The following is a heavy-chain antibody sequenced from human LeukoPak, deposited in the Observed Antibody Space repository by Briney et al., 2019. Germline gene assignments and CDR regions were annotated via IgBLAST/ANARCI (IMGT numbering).Heavy chain of an antibody. D-gene: IGHD1-26*01. CDR3: AREYSGSYS. CDR2: IREDGSEK. V-gene: IGHV3-7*01. Sequence: GGSLRLSCAASGFTFSSYWMTWVRQAPGKGLEWVANIREDGSEKYYVDSVKGRFTVSRDNAKNSLYLQVNSLRAEDTAVYYCAREYSGSYSWGQGTLVTVSS. J-gene: IGHJ4*02. CDR1: GFTFSSYW.